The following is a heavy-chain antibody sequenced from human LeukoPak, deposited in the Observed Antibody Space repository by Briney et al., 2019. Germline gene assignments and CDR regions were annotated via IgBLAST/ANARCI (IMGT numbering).Heavy chain of an antibody. CDR1: VFSLSNAW. CDR3: VSDQTGRHPYFFDY. Sequence: GGGLRHSRAACVFSLSNAWTSWVRPAPGKGGEWVANIKEDGSEIYYVDAVKGRFSISRDNVKTSLYLQMHSLSVADTGLYYCVSDQTGRHPYFFDYWGQGTLVTVSS. CDR2: IKEDGSEI. V-gene: IGHV3-7*01. J-gene: IGHJ4*02. D-gene: IGHD3-10*01.